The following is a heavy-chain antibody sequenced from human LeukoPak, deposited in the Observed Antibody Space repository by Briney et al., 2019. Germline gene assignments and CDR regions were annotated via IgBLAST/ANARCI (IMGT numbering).Heavy chain of an antibody. D-gene: IGHD3-3*01. CDR1: GYTFTGYY. Sequence: ASVKVSCKASGYTFTGYYMHWVRQAPGKGLEWMGGFDPEDGETIYAQKFQGRVTMTEDTSTDTAYMELSSLRSEDTAVYYCATSPTYYDSTTPYYYYGMDVWGQGTTVTVSS. V-gene: IGHV1-24*01. J-gene: IGHJ6*02. CDR3: ATSPTYYDSTTPYYYYGMDV. CDR2: FDPEDGET.